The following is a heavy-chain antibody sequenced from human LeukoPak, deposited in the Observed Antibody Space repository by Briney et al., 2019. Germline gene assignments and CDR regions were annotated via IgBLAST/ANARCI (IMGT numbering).Heavy chain of an antibody. J-gene: IGHJ4*02. V-gene: IGHV3-30*01. CDR1: GIAFSSYA. Sequence: GGSLRLSCAASGIAFSSYAMHWVRQAPGKGLEWLAVISYDGGNKYYADSVKGRFTISRDNSKNTLFLQMNSLRPEDTAVYYCTRVFCSRTSCYISGPFDYWGQGTLVTVSS. CDR2: ISYDGGNK. D-gene: IGHD2-2*02. CDR3: TRVFCSRTSCYISGPFDY.